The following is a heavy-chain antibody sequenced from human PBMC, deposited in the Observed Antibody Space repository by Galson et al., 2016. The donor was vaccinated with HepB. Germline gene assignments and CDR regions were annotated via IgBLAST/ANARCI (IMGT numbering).Heavy chain of an antibody. CDR2: IDGPTPNN. CDR1: GFTFRNYA. CDR3: TTWLSHHFDY. Sequence: SLRLSCAASGFTFRNYALRWVRRAPGKGLEWVSHIDGPTPNNHYADSVRGRFSIYRDNSRDTLYLHMDSLTAEDSAIYYCTTWLSHHFDYWGQGTRVTVSS. V-gene: IGHV3-23*01. J-gene: IGHJ4*02. D-gene: IGHD6-19*01.